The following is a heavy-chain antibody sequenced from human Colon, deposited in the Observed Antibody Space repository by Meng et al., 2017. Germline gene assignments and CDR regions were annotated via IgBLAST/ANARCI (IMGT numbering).Heavy chain of an antibody. CDR2: IDHFGIS. D-gene: IGHD4-17*01. CDR1: GGSFSGFY. V-gene: IGHV4-34*01. CDR3: ATGLRHGDWFDP. Sequence: GQIQQGGAGLLKPSATLSRTCAVSGGSFSGFYWSWIRQPPGKGLEWIGEIDHFGISNYNSSLKGRLTMSVDTSKKQISLTLTSVTAADTAVYYCATGLRHGDWFDPWGPGTLVTVSS. J-gene: IGHJ5*02.